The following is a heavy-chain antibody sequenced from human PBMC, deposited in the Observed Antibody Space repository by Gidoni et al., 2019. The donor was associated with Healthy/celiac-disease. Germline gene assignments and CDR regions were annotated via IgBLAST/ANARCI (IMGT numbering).Heavy chain of an antibody. Sequence: QVQLVDSGGGVVQPGRSMRLSGAASGFTFSSYGMHWVRQAPGNGLAWVAGISYDGSNKYYADSVKGRFTISRDNSKNTLYLQMNSLRAEDTAVYYCAKDQGRGMTTVTPNSWGQGTLVTVSS. CDR1: GFTFSSYG. J-gene: IGHJ4*02. CDR2: ISYDGSNK. CDR3: AKDQGRGMTTVTPNS. V-gene: IGHV3-30*18. D-gene: IGHD4-4*01.